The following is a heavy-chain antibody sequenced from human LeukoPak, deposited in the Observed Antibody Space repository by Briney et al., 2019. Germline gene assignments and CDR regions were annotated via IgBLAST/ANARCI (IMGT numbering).Heavy chain of an antibody. CDR1: GGSFSGYY. Sequence: SETLSLTCAVYGGSFSGYYWSWIRQPPGKGLEWIGEINQSGSTNYNPSLKSRVTISVDTSKNQFSLKLSSVTAADTAVYYCASVYDSSGYYPFWGQGTRVTVSS. CDR2: INQSGST. J-gene: IGHJ4*02. V-gene: IGHV4-34*01. CDR3: ASVYDSSGYYPF. D-gene: IGHD3-22*01.